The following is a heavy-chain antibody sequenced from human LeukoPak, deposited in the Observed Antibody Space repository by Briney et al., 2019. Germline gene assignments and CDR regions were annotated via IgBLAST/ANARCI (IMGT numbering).Heavy chain of an antibody. CDR3: GREGGTYQGANY. Sequence: ASVKVSCKASGYTFTVYYIHWVRQAPGQGLAGMGCINRRSGYTKYAQKFQGSVTMPRDTSINTAYIALSSQRSTDTAVYYCGREGGTYQGANYWGQGTLVTVYS. V-gene: IGHV1-2*02. CDR2: INRRSGYT. J-gene: IGHJ4*02. D-gene: IGHD1-26*01. CDR1: GYTFTVYY.